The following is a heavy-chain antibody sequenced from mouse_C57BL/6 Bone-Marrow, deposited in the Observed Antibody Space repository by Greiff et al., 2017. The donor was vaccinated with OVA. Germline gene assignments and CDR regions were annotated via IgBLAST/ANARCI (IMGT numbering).Heavy chain of an antibody. Sequence: DVKLVESGGGLVKPGGSLKLSCAASGFTFSSYAMSWVRQTPEKRLEWVATISDGGSYTYYPDNVKGRFTISRDNAKNNLYLQMSHLKSEDTAMYYCARADYYGSSYPLDYFDYWGQGTTLTVSS. CDR1: GFTFSSYA. CDR3: ARADYYGSSYPLDYFDY. CDR2: ISDGGSYT. V-gene: IGHV5-4*03. D-gene: IGHD1-1*01. J-gene: IGHJ2*01.